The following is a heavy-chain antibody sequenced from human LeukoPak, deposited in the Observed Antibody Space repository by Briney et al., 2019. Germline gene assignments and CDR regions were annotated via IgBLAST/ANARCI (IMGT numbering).Heavy chain of an antibody. J-gene: IGHJ5*02. CDR1: GFPFSSYA. CDR2: ISGSGGST. Sequence: GGSLRLSCAASGFPFSSYAMSWVRQAPGKGLEWVSAISGSGGSTYYADSVKGRFTISRDNSKNTLYLQMNSLRAEDTAVYYCAKAFYYGSGSYWFDPWGQGTLVTVSS. V-gene: IGHV3-23*01. CDR3: AKAFYYGSGSYWFDP. D-gene: IGHD3-10*01.